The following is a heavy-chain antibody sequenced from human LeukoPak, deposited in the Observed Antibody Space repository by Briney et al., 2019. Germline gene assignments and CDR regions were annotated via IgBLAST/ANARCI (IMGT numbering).Heavy chain of an antibody. Sequence: PGRSLRLSCAASGFTFSSYPIHWVRQAPGKGLEWVAVMSRDGSVNYYADSVKGRFTISRDNSKNTLYLQMNGLRAEDTAVYYCAREGTRGYFQHWGQGTLVTVSS. J-gene: IGHJ1*01. CDR1: GFTFSSYP. CDR2: MSRDGSVN. CDR3: AREGTRGYFQH. V-gene: IGHV3-30-3*01.